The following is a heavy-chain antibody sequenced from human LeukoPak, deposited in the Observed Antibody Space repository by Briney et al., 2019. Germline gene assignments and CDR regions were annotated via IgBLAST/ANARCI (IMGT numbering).Heavy chain of an antibody. D-gene: IGHD2-2*01. CDR3: ARRYCSSTSCHYYFDY. CDR1: GGSISSSSYY. CDR2: IYYSGST. J-gene: IGHJ4*02. V-gene: IGHV4-39*07. Sequence: KASETLSLTCTVSGGSISSSSYYWGWIRQPPGKGLEWIGSIYYSGSTYYNPSLKSRVTISVATSTNKFSLKLSSVTAADTAVYYCARRYCSSTSCHYYFDYWGQGTLVTVSS.